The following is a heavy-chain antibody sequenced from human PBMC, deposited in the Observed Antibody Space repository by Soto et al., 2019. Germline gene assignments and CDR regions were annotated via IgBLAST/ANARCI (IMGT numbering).Heavy chain of an antibody. CDR3: AKDQASGQGSFAS. V-gene: IGHV3-30*18. CDR1: GFTFNIYG. J-gene: IGHJ5*01. CDR2: ISYDGSNQ. Sequence: GGSLRLSCAASGFTFNIYGMHWVRQAPDKGLEWVALISYDGSNQYYADSVKGRFTISRDNSKNTLFLQMNSLRADDTAVYYCAKDQASGQGSFASRAQGTLVPVSS.